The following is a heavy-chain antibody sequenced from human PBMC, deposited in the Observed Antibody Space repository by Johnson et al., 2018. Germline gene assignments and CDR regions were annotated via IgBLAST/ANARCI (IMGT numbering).Heavy chain of an antibody. V-gene: IGHV3-48*02. Sequence: VQLVQSGGGVVQPGRSLRLSCAASGFTFSSYSMNWVRQAPGKGLEWVSYISSSSSTIYYADSVTGRFTISRDKAKNSLQLKMNSLRDEDTAVYYCARAIVGKGYFQHWGQGTLVTVSS. CDR1: GFTFSSYS. CDR2: ISSSSSTI. D-gene: IGHD1-26*01. CDR3: ARAIVGKGYFQH. J-gene: IGHJ1*01.